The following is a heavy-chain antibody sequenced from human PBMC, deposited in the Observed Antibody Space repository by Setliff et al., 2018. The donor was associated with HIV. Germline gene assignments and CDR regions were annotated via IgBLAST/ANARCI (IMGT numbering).Heavy chain of an antibody. D-gene: IGHD1-7*01. J-gene: IGHJ3*02. CDR2: INPNSGGT. CDR1: GYTFTGYY. Sequence: ASVKVSCKASGYTFTGYYMHWVRQAPGQGLEWMGWINPNSGGTDYAQKFQGRVTMTRDTSITTAYMELTRLRSDDTAMYYCAADPQTGTTSYDAFDIWGQGTVVTVSS. CDR3: AADPQTGTTSYDAFDI. V-gene: IGHV1-2*02.